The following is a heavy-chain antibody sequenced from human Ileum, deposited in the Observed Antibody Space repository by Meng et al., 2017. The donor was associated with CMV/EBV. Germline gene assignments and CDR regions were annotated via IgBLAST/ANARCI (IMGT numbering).Heavy chain of an antibody. Sequence: QGHLRGSGPGLVKPSEPLSLTCTVSGGSISGYYWSWIRQPATKGLEWIGRVYSSGSTDYNPSLQSRVTMSVDTSKNQFSLKLSSVTAADTAVYYCARGSSSWAFDYWGQGTLVTAPQ. J-gene: IGHJ4*02. D-gene: IGHD2-2*01. CDR1: GGSISGYY. V-gene: IGHV4-4*07. CDR3: ARGSSSWAFDY. CDR2: VYSSGST.